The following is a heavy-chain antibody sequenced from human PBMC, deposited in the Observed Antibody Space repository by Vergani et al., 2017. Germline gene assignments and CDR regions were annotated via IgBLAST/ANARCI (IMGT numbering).Heavy chain of an antibody. CDR1: GFTFSSYA. D-gene: IGHD6-13*01. CDR3: TTVFRSSWYVLGGCFQH. CDR2: IKSKTDGGTT. Sequence: EVQLLESGGGLVQPGGSLRLSCAASGFTFSSYAMSWVRQAPGKGLEWVGRIKSKTDGGTTDYAAPVKGRFTISRDDSKNTLYLQMNSLKTEDTAVYYCTTVFRSSWYVLGGCFQHWGQGTLVTVSS. J-gene: IGHJ1*01. V-gene: IGHV3-15*01.